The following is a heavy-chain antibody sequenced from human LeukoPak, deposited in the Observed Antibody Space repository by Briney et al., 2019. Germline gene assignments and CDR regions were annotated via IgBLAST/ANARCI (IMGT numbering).Heavy chain of an antibody. CDR3: ARDNERQRLV. Sequence: SQTLSLTCAISGHSVSSLSAAWNWVRQSPSRGLEWLGRTYYRSKWYNEYAMSVRSRISINADISKNQFSLQLNSVTPEDTAVYYCARDNERQRLVWGQGTLVTVSS. V-gene: IGHV6-1*01. CDR1: GHSVSSLSAA. D-gene: IGHD6-25*01. CDR2: TYYRSKWYN. J-gene: IGHJ4*02.